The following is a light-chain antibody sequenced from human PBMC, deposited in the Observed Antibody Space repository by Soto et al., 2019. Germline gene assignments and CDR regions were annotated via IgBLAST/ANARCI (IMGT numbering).Light chain of an antibody. J-gene: IGLJ1*01. CDR1: ALPKKY. Sequence: SYELTQPPSVSVSLGQMARITCSGEALPKKYAYWYQQKPGQFPVLVIYKDSERPSGIPERFSGSSSGTIVTLTISGVQAEDEADYYCLSADSSGTYQGVFGTGTKLT. CDR3: LSADSSGTYQGV. CDR2: KDS. V-gene: IGLV3-16*01.